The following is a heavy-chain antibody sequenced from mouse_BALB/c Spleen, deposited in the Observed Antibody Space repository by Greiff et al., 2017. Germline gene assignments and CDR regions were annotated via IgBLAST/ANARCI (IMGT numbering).Heavy chain of an antibody. CDR3: ASSYGSSYAWFAY. Sequence: QVQLKQSGPELVKPGASVKMSCKASGYTFTDYVISWVKQRTGQGLEWIGEIYPGSGSTYYNEKFKGKATLTADKSSNTAYMQLSSLTSEDSAVYFCASSYGSSYAWFAYWGQGTLVTVSA. CDR1: GYTFTDYV. V-gene: IGHV1-77*01. D-gene: IGHD1-1*01. J-gene: IGHJ3*01. CDR2: IYPGSGST.